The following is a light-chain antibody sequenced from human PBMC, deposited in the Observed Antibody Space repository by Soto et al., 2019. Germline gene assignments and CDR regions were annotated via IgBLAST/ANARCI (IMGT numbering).Light chain of an antibody. Sequence: QSVLTQPASVSGTPGQSITISCTGSNSDVGLYDFVSWYQHHPGRAPKLIVSEVSHRPSGISNRFSGSKSGNTASLTISGLQSEDEDDYYCISYTSDDVRYVFGTGTKLTVL. CDR2: EVS. J-gene: IGLJ1*01. V-gene: IGLV2-14*01. CDR3: ISYTSDDVRYV. CDR1: NSDVGLYDF.